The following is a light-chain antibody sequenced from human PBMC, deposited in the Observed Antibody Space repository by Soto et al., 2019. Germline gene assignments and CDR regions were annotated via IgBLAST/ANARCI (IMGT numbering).Light chain of an antibody. CDR1: ERVSSSY. Sequence: EIVLTQSPATMSLSPGERATLSCGASERVSSSYVAWYQMKAGLAPRLLIHDASTRASGIPDRFRGSKSGTDFTLTIRGLEPEDAALYYCQQYGSSPITFGQGTRLE. J-gene: IGKJ5*01. CDR3: QQYGSSPIT. CDR2: DAS. V-gene: IGKV3D-20*01.